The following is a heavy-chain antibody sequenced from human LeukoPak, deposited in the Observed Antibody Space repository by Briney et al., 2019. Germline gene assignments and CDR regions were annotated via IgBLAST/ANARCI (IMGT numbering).Heavy chain of an antibody. D-gene: IGHD6-13*01. CDR2: ISSSGSTI. V-gene: IGHV3-48*03. Sequence: PGGSLRLSCAASGFTFSSYEMNWVRQAPGKGLEWVSYISSSGSTIYYADSVKSRFTISRDNAENSLYLQMNSLRAEDTAVYYCARDHSSWSYYFDYWGQGTLVTVSS. J-gene: IGHJ4*02. CDR1: GFTFSSYE. CDR3: ARDHSSWSYYFDY.